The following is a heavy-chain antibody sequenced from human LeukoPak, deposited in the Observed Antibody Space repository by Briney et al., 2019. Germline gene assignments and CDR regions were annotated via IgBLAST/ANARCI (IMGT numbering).Heavy chain of an antibody. CDR3: AIMQEYCSSTSCPHYYYYGTDV. CDR1: GYTLTELS. CDR2: FDPEDGET. D-gene: IGHD2-2*01. V-gene: IGHV1-24*01. J-gene: IGHJ6*02. Sequence: ASVKVSCKVSGYTLTELSMHWVRQAPGKGLEWMGGFDPEDGETIYAQKFQGRVTMTEDTSTDTAYMELSSLRSEDTAVYYCAIMQEYCSSTSCPHYYYYGTDVWGQGATVTVSS.